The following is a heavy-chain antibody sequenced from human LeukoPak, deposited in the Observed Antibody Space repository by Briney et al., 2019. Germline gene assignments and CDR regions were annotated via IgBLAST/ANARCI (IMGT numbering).Heavy chain of an antibody. V-gene: IGHV4-59*01. D-gene: IGHD4-11*01. J-gene: IGHJ6*03. CDR2: IYYSGST. Sequence: SETLSLTCTVSGGSISSYYWSWIRQPPGEGLEWIGYIYYSGSTNYNPSLKSRVTISVDTSKNQFSLKLSSVTAADTAVYYCARDTVTTYYYYMDVWGKGTTVTVSS. CDR1: GGSISSYY. CDR3: ARDTVTTYYYYMDV.